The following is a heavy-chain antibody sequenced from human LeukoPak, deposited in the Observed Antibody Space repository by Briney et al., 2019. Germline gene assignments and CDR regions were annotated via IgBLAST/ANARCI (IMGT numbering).Heavy chain of an antibody. Sequence: GGSLRLSCGASGFTFSDYGISWVRQAPGKGLEGVSCITNGGGNTNYADSVKVRFTISRDNAKNTVYLQMDSLRAEDTAKYYCAKGDSSSYFSPIDSWGPGTLVTVSS. J-gene: IGHJ4*02. CDR1: GFTFSDYG. CDR2: ITNGGGNT. CDR3: AKGDSSSYFSPIDS. D-gene: IGHD3-22*01. V-gene: IGHV3-23*01.